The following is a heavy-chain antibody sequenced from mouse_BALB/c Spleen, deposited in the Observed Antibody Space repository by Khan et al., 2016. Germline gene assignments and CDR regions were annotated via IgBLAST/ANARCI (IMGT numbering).Heavy chain of an antibody. D-gene: IGHD2-4*01. J-gene: IGHJ4*01. V-gene: IGHV5-9-3*01. CDR1: GCTFSSYA. CDR2: ISSGGSYT. Sequence: EVELVESGGGLVKPGGSLKLSCAASGCTFSSYAMSWVRQTPEKRLEWVATISSGGSYTYYPDSVKGRFTISRDNAKNTLYLHMSSLRSEDTAMYYCARVSTMITTMDYWGQGTSVTVSS. CDR3: ARVSTMITTMDY.